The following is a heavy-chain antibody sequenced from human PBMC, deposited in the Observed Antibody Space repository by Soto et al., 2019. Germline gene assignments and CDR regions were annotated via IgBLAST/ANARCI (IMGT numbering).Heavy chain of an antibody. J-gene: IGHJ5*02. Sequence: GASVKFSCKASGYTFTSYGISWVRQAPGQGLEWMGWISAYNGNTNYAQKLQGRVTMTTDTSTSTAYMELRSLRSDDTAVYYCARVDRWHEDIVLMVYGDNWFDPWGQGTLVTVSS. V-gene: IGHV1-18*01. CDR1: GYTFTSYG. D-gene: IGHD2-8*01. CDR2: ISAYNGNT. CDR3: ARVDRWHEDIVLMVYGDNWFDP.